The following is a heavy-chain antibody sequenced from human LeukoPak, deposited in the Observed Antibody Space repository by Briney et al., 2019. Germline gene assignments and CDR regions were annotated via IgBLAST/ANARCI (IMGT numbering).Heavy chain of an antibody. CDR3: GSDPNGDYVGALGF. V-gene: IGHV3-23*01. CDR2: ITGRGVAT. D-gene: IGHD2-8*01. Sequence: GGSLRLSCAASGFTFSSFALTWVRQTPEKGLEWVASITGRGVATHYASSVKGPFTISRDTSKTTVYLQMNSLRAGDTAMYFCGSDPNGDYVGALGFWGRGTLVTVSS. J-gene: IGHJ4*01. CDR1: GFTFSSFA.